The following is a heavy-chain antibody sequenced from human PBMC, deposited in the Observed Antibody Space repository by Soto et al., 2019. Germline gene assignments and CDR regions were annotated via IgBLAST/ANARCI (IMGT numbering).Heavy chain of an antibody. J-gene: IGHJ4*02. CDR3: TTDPKTYYDILTGYPTVDY. Sequence: GRSLRLDCAASGFTFSNAWMNWVRQAPGKGLEWVGRIKSKTDGGTTDYAAPVKGRFTISRDDSKNTLYLQMNSLKTEDTAVYYCTTDPKTYYDILTGYPTVDYWGQGTLVTVSS. CDR1: GFTFSNAW. CDR2: IKSKTDGGTT. D-gene: IGHD3-9*01. V-gene: IGHV3-15*07.